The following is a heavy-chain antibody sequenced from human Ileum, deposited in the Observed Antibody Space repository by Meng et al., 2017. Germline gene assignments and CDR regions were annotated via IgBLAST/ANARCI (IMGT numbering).Heavy chain of an antibody. J-gene: IGHJ4*02. CDR2: IGGSGGDT. Sequence: GGSLRLSCAASGFTFSTYAMTWVRQAPGKGLEWVSIIGGSGGDTHYVDSVKGRFIISRDNSKNTLYLQMNSLRAEDTAVYYCVKGVGASFPASRNFDFWGQETLVTVSS. CDR3: VKGVGASFPASRNFDF. CDR1: GFTFSTYA. D-gene: IGHD1-26*01. V-gene: IGHV3-23*01.